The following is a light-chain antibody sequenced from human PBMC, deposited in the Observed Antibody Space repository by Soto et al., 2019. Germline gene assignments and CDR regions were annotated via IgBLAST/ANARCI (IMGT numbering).Light chain of an antibody. Sequence: QSVLTQPPSASGTPGQRVTISCSGSSSNIGSDYVYWYQHLPGTAPKVLIYMNNPRPSGVPDRFSASKSGTSASLAISGIRSEDEANYYCAAWDDSLRGFVFGTGTKVTVL. V-gene: IGLV1-47*01. CDR3: AAWDDSLRGFV. CDR2: MNN. CDR1: SSNIGSDY. J-gene: IGLJ1*01.